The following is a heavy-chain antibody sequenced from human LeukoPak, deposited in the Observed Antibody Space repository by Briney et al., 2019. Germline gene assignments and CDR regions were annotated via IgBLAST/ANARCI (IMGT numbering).Heavy chain of an antibody. CDR2: MNPNSGNT. CDR1: GYTFTSYD. Sequence: ASVKVSCKASGYTFTSYDIKWVRQATGQGLEWMGWMNPNSGNTGYAQKFQGRVTMTRNTSISTAYMELSSLRSEDAAVYYCARGYYYYDRSGYYYVFDYWGQGTLVTVSS. J-gene: IGHJ4*02. V-gene: IGHV1-8*01. CDR3: ARGYYYYDRSGYYYVFDY. D-gene: IGHD3-22*01.